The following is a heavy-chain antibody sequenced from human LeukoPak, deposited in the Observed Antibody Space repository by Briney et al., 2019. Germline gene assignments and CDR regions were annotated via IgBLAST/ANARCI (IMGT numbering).Heavy chain of an antibody. D-gene: IGHD2-21*01. CDR3: ARAPLQLVTHNYFDY. J-gene: IGHJ4*02. Sequence: SVKVSCKASGGTFSSYAISWVRQAPGQGLEWMGRIIPIFGRTNYAQKFQGRVTITTDESTSTAYMELSSLRSEDTAVYYCARAPLQLVTHNYFDYWGRGTLVTVSS. CDR2: IIPIFGRT. CDR1: GGTFSSYA. V-gene: IGHV1-69*05.